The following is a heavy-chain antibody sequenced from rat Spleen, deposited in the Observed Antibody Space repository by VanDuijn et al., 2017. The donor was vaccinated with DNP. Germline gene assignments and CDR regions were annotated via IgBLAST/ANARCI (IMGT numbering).Heavy chain of an antibody. V-gene: IGHV5S23*01. CDR2: ISPDGDRT. CDR1: GFTFGNYD. J-gene: IGHJ2*01. Sequence: EVQLVESGENLVRPGGSLKLSCVVSGFTFGNYDMAWVRQAPTKGLEWVALISPDGDRTYYRDSVKGRFTVSRNNAENALHLQMDSLRSEDTATYYCTRGGTYYFDYWGQGVMVTVSS. CDR3: TRGGTYYFDY.